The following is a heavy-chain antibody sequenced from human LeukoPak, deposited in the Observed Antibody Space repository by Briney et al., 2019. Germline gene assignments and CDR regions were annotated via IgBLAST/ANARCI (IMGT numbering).Heavy chain of an antibody. D-gene: IGHD5-12*01. CDR1: GGSIGSYH. J-gene: IGHJ4*02. CDR3: AASFGGYVLDY. CDR2: AFYSGGT. V-gene: IGHV4-59*01. Sequence: PSETLSLTCTVSGGSIGSYHWNCIRQPPGKGLEWIGIAFYSGGTNYNPSLKSRVAISGDTSKNLFALKLSSVTAADTAVYYCAASFGGYVLDYWGQGALVIVSS.